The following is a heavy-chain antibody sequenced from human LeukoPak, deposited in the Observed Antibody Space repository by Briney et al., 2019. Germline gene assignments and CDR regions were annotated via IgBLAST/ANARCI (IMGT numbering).Heavy chain of an antibody. CDR3: ARWLQLGLFDY. J-gene: IGHJ4*02. Sequence: SETLSLTCTVSGGSISSYYWSWIRQPPGKGLEWIGYIYYSGSTNYNPSLKSRVTMSVDTSKNQFSLKLSSVTAADTAVYYCARWLQLGLFDYWGQGTLVTVSS. V-gene: IGHV4-59*01. CDR1: GGSISSYY. D-gene: IGHD5-24*01. CDR2: IYYSGST.